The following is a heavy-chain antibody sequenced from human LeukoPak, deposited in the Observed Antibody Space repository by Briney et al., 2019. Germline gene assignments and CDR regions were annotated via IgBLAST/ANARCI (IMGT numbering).Heavy chain of an antibody. J-gene: IGHJ6*02. V-gene: IGHV3-30-3*01. CDR2: ISYDGSNE. CDR1: GFKFSTYA. Sequence: GGSLRLSCAASGFKFSTYAKHWVRQAPGKGLEWVVVISYDGSNEYYADSVKGRFTISRDNSKNTLYLQMNSLRAEDTAVYYCARDNYGMDVWGQGTTVTVSS. CDR3: ARDNYGMDV.